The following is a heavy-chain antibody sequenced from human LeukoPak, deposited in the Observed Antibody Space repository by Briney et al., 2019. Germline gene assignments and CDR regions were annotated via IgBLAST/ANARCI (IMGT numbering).Heavy chain of an antibody. Sequence: SETLSLSCTVSGGSININNSYWAWIRQPPGKGLEWIGRIYYSGTSYYNPSLKSRVTISVDTSKNQFSLKLTSVTAADTAVYYCARRAYSWELRFDAFDIWGQGIMVTVSS. J-gene: IGHJ3*02. V-gene: IGHV4-39*01. D-gene: IGHD1-7*01. CDR1: GGSININNSY. CDR2: IYYSGTS. CDR3: ARRAYSWELRFDAFDI.